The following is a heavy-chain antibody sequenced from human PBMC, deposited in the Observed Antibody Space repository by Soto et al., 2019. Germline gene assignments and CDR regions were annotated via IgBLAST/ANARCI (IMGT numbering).Heavy chain of an antibody. J-gene: IGHJ4*02. CDR2: IQSSGGT. D-gene: IGHD3-10*01. V-gene: IGHV4-28*03. Sequence: QVQLQESGPGLVKPSDTLSLTCTVSGYSMRTTNWWGWIRQPPGKDLEWIGYIQSSGGTHFNPSLKIRVTLSLDMSKNQFSLKLSSVTAVDTAVYYCAGEFYYGSGTLSPVEWGRGTLVTVSS. CDR1: GYSMRTTNW. CDR3: AGEFYYGSGTLSPVE.